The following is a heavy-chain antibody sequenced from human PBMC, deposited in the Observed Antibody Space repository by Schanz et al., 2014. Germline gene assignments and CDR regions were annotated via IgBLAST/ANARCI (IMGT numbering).Heavy chain of an antibody. V-gene: IGHV4-61*02. J-gene: IGHJ2*01. CDR2: VFPNGIT. CDR1: GGSISSGTYY. D-gene: IGHD1-1*01. Sequence: QVQLQESGPGLVKPSQTLSLTCIVSGGSISSGTYYWSWIRQPAGKALEWVGRVFPNGITNYNPSLKSRFPIPLDASKNQFPLTLTSLTAADTAVYYCARDTTWRLDLWGRGTLVTVSS. CDR3: ARDTTWRLDL.